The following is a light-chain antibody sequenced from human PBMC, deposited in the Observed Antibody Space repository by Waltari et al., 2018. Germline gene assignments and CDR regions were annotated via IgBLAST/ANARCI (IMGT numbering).Light chain of an antibody. Sequence: QSVLTQAPSASGTPGQRVTVSCSGSSSHIGSKYVYGFQHLPGTAPKLLMYSDHQRPSGVPDRFSGSKSGTSASLSIGGLRSEDEADYYCAAWDDSLSGWVFGGGTKLTVL. CDR3: AAWDDSLSGWV. V-gene: IGLV1-47*02. J-gene: IGLJ2*01. CDR2: SDH. CDR1: SSHIGSKY.